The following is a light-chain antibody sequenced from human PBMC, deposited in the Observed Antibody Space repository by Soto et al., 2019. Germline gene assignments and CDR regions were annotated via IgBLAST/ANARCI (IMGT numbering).Light chain of an antibody. CDR2: AAS. CDR3: QQSSSSPIT. J-gene: IGKJ5*01. Sequence: EIVLTQSPCTLSLSPGERATLSCRASQSVSSSYLAWYQQKPGQAPRLLMSAASSRATGIPDRFSGSGSGTDFTLTISRLEAEDFAVYYCQQSSSSPITFGQGTRLEIK. V-gene: IGKV3-20*01. CDR1: QSVSSSY.